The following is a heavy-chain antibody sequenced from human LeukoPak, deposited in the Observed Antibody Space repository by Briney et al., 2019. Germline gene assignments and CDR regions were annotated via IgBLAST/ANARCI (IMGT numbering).Heavy chain of an antibody. Sequence: GESLKISCKASGYKFTSYYIGWVRQMPGKGLEWMGIIYPGDSDTKYSPSFQGQVTISADKSISTAYLQWSSLRASDTAMYYCARRDDSSGYYDYWGQGTLVTVSS. CDR3: ARRDDSSGYYDY. CDR2: IYPGDSDT. CDR1: GYKFTSYY. D-gene: IGHD3-22*01. V-gene: IGHV5-51*01. J-gene: IGHJ4*02.